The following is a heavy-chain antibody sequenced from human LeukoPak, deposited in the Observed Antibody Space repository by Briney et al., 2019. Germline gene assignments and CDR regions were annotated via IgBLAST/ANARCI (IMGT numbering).Heavy chain of an antibody. CDR1: GFTFSSYA. V-gene: IGHV3-23*01. D-gene: IGHD3-9*01. Sequence: GGSLRLSCAASGFTFSSYAMSWVRQAPGKGLEWVSAISGSGGSTYYADSVKGRFTISRDNSKNTLYLQMNSLRAEDTAVYYCANFEDRDDILTGYGSLDAFDIWGQGTMVTVSS. CDR2: ISGSGGST. CDR3: ANFEDRDDILTGYGSLDAFDI. J-gene: IGHJ3*02.